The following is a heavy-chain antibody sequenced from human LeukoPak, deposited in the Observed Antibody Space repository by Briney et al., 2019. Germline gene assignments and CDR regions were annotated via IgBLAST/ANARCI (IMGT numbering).Heavy chain of an antibody. D-gene: IGHD1-1*01. CDR1: GFTFSNYS. Sequence: GGSLRLSCTASGFTFSNYSIHWVRQAPGKGLEWVTFISHDGVIKYYTDSVKGRFTISRDNSKNTLFLQMSSLRTDDTAVYYCARGHNWCVRDDAFDIWGQGTMVTVSS. J-gene: IGHJ3*02. CDR2: ISHDGVIK. V-gene: IGHV3-30-3*01. CDR3: ARGHNWCVRDDAFDI.